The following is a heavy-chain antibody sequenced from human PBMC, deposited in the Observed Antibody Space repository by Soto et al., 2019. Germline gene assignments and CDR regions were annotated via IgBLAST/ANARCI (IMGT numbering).Heavy chain of an antibody. Sequence: QLVESGGGLVRPGGSLRLSCSASGFSISSAWMNWVRQAPGKGLEWVGRIKTKIEGETTHYAAPVNGRFTVSRDDSKNMLYLQMNSLKADDTGLYYCTTGSVEGVWGQGTTVTVSS. CDR2: IKTKIEGETT. J-gene: IGHJ6*02. V-gene: IGHV3-15*07. D-gene: IGHD2-15*01. CDR3: TTGSVEGV. CDR1: GFSISSAW.